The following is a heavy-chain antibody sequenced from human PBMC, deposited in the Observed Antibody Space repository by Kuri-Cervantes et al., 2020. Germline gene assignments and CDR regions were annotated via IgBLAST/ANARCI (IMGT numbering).Heavy chain of an antibody. CDR1: GDSVSSNSAA. D-gene: IGHD2-2*02. V-gene: IGHV6-1*01. CDR3: ARRPHACSNTSCYTGAWFDP. CDR2: TYYRSKWYN. Sequence: SETLSLTCAISGDSVSSNSAAWNWIRQSPSRGLEWLGRTYYRSKWYNDYAVSVKSRITINPDTSKNQFSLQLNSVTPEDTAVYYCARRPHACSNTSCYTGAWFDPWGQGTLVTVSS. J-gene: IGHJ5*02.